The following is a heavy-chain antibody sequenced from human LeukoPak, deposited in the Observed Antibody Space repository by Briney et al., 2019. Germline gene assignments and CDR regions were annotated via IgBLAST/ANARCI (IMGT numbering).Heavy chain of an antibody. V-gene: IGHV1-18*01. Sequence: ASVKVSCKTSGYTFTSDGISWVRQAPGQGLEWMGWIGTYKGNTNYAQMFQGRVTMTTDTSTSTAYMELKNLRSDDTAVYYCARTPGMVVVKTFYCMDVWGQGTTVTASS. D-gene: IGHD3-22*01. CDR3: ARTPGMVVVKTFYCMDV. J-gene: IGHJ6*02. CDR2: IGTYKGNT. CDR1: GYTFTSDG.